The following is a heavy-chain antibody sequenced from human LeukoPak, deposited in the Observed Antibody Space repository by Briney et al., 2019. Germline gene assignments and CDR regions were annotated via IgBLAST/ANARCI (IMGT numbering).Heavy chain of an antibody. CDR3: ARESYSGSFHWFDY. CDR2: ISSNGGST. CDR1: GFTFSYA. Sequence: GGPLRLSCAASGFTFSYAMHWVRQAPGKGLEYVSAISSNGGSTYYANSVKGRFTISRDNSKNTLYLQMGSLRAEDMTVYYCARESYSGSFHWFDYWGQGTLVTVSS. V-gene: IGHV3-64*01. D-gene: IGHD1-26*01. J-gene: IGHJ4*02.